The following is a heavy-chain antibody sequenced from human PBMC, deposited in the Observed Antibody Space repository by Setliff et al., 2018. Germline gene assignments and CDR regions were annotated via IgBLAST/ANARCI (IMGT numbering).Heavy chain of an antibody. CDR2: IYTNGGT. Sequence: SETLSLTCSVSGASISSGNDFWNWIRQPAGKGLEWIGNIYTNGGTDYSPSLRSRVTISLGTSKNQSSLQLTSVTAADTAIYYCARSDDNFLYPDYWGQGTLVTVSS. J-gene: IGHJ4*01. CDR3: ARSDDNFLYPDY. D-gene: IGHD1-1*01. V-gene: IGHV4-61*09. CDR1: GASISSGNDF.